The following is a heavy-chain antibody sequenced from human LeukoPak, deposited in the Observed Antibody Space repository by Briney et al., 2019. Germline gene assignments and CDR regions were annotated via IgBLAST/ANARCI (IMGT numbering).Heavy chain of an antibody. CDR2: INGDRSTT. D-gene: IGHD1-26*01. V-gene: IGHV3-74*01. J-gene: IGHJ4*02. CDR3: ARSRSSGFDS. Sequence: HPGGSLRLSCAASGFTFSSYWMHWVRQAPRKGLVWVSRINGDRSTTSYADSVKGRFTISRDNAKNTLYLQMNSLRVEDTAVYYCARSRSSGFDSWGQGTLVTVSS. CDR1: GFTFSSYW.